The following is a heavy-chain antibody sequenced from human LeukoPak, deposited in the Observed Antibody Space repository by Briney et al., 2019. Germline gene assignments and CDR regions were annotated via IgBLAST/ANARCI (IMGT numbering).Heavy chain of an antibody. CDR3: AKDEATSGGGLAS. CDR2: MCTGGTT. J-gene: IGHJ5*01. Sequence: PGGSLRLSCAASGFTVSGTHMSWVRQAPGKGLEWVSAMCTGGTTYYADSVTGRFTVSRDTSRNTLFLHMNSLRADDTAIYYCAKDEATSGGGLASWGQGTLVIVSS. CDR1: GFTVSGTH. V-gene: IGHV3-53*01. D-gene: IGHD3-16*01.